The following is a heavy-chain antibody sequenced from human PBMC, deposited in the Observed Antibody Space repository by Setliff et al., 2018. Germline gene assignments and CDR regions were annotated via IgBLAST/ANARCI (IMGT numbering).Heavy chain of an antibody. Sequence: PSETLSLTCTVSGDSISSRRNYRGWFRQPAGKELEWIGQIYTSWSTNYNPSLKSRVTISLDTSKRQFSLKLTSVTAADTAVYYCARVSGFLYMDVWGKGTTVTVSS. V-gene: IGHV4-61*09. D-gene: IGHD3-3*01. J-gene: IGHJ6*03. CDR2: IYTSWST. CDR1: GDSISSRRNY. CDR3: ARVSGFLYMDV.